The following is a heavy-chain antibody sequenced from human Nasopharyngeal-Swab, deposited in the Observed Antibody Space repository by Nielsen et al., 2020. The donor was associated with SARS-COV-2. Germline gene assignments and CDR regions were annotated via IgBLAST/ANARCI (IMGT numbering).Heavy chain of an antibody. J-gene: IGHJ4*02. V-gene: IGHV3-23*01. CDR2: FSGSDGDT. CDR3: AKADAGHLPPLDY. Sequence: WIRQPPGKGLQWVSLFSGSDGDTFYAESVKGRFTISRDTSKSTLYLQMSSLRVDDTAVYYCAKADAGHLPPLDYWGQGIRVTVSS.